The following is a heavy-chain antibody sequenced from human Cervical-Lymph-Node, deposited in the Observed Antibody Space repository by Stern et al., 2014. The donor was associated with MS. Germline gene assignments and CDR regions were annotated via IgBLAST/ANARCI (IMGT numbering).Heavy chain of an antibody. CDR2: IYWDDQK. V-gene: IGHV2-5*02. CDR1: GFSLSTSGLG. CDR3: AHRTAGPFDY. J-gene: IGHJ4*02. Sequence: QITLKESGPALVKPTQTLTLTCTFSGFSLSTSGLGVGWIRQPPGEALEWLAYIYWDDQKRYSPSLKSSLTITKATSKNQVVLTLTNVDPVDTATYYCAHRTAGPFDYWGQGTLVTVSS.